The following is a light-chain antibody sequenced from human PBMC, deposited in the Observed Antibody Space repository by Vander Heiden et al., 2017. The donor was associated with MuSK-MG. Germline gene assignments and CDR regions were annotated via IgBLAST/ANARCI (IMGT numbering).Light chain of an antibody. V-gene: IGLV2-14*03. CDR1: SSDDGGYNY. J-gene: IGLJ1*01. CDR2: DVS. CDR3: SSYTSSSLYV. Sequence: QSALTQPASVSGSPGPSNTISCTGTSSDDGGYNYVSWYQQHPGKSPILMFYDVSNRPSGVSIRFSGSKSGNTASLTISGLQSGDESDYYCSSYTSSSLYVFGTGTKVTVL.